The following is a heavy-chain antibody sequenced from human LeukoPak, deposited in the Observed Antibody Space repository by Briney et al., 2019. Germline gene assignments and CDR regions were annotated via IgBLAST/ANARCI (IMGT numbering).Heavy chain of an antibody. Sequence: ASVKVSCKASGYTFTSYAMNWVRQAPGQGLEWMGGIIPIFGTANYAQKFQGRVTITADESTSTAYMELSSLRSEDTAVYYCARDQTYYYDSSREDDAFDIWGQGTMVTVSS. CDR3: ARDQTYYYDSSREDDAFDI. CDR1: GYTFTSYA. CDR2: IIPIFGTA. D-gene: IGHD3-22*01. V-gene: IGHV1-69*13. J-gene: IGHJ3*02.